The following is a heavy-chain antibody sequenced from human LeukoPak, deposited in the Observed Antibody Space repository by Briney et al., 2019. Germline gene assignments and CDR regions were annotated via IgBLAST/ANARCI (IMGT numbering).Heavy chain of an antibody. CDR2: INAGNGNT. D-gene: IGHD3-22*01. CDR1: GYTFTSYY. J-gene: IGHJ5*02. V-gene: IGHV1-3*01. Sequence: ASVKVSCKASGYTFTSYYMHWVRQAPGQRLEWMGWINAGNGNTKYSQKFQGRVTITRDTSASTAYMELSSLRSEDTAVYYCAREGDYYDSFRLDPWGQGTLVTVSS. CDR3: AREGDYYDSFRLDP.